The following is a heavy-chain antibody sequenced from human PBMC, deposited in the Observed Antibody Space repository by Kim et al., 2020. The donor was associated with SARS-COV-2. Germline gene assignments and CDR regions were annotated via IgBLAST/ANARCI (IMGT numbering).Heavy chain of an antibody. CDR1: GFTFSSYG. D-gene: IGHD3-3*01. CDR3: AKDRALRFLEWLGDY. CDR2: ISYDGSNK. Sequence: GGSLRLSCAASGFTFSSYGMHWVRQAPGKGLEWVAVISYDGSNKYYADSVKGRFTISRDNSKNTLYLQMNSLRAEDTAVYYCAKDRALRFLEWLGDYWG. J-gene: IGHJ4*01. V-gene: IGHV3-30*18.